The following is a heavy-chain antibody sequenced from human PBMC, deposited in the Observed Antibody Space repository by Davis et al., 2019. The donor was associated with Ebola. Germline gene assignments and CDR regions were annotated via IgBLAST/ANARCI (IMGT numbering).Heavy chain of an antibody. Sequence: GESLKISCAASGFSFSDYAMHWVRQAPGKGLEWVAVVSYHVTNKYYADSVKGRFTISRDNSKNTLDLQMNSLRGDDTAIYYCAKAHGYCTRSTCHDNYYFYYMDVWGKGTTVTVSS. CDR2: VSYHVTNK. J-gene: IGHJ6*03. CDR3: AKAHGYCTRSTCHDNYYFYYMDV. D-gene: IGHD2-8*01. CDR1: GFSFSDYA. V-gene: IGHV3-30-3*01.